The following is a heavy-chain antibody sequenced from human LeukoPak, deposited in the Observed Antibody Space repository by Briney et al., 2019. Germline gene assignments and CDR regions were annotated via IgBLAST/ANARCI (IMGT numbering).Heavy chain of an antibody. D-gene: IGHD5-12*01. CDR2: IYPGDSDT. J-gene: IGHJ3*02. V-gene: IGHV5-51*01. CDR1: GYSFTSYW. Sequence: GESLKISCKGSGYSFTSYWIGWVRQMPGKGLEWMGIIYPGDSDTSYSPSFQGQVTISDDKSISTAYQQWSSLKASDTAMYYCARHVATIYSGYDYGSAAFDIWGQGTMVTVSS. CDR3: ARHVATIYSGYDYGSAAFDI.